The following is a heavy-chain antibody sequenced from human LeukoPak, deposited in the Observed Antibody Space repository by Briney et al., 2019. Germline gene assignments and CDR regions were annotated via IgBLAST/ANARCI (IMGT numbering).Heavy chain of an antibody. V-gene: IGHV4-34*01. CDR1: GGSFSGYY. Sequence: SETLSLTCAVYGGSFSGYYWSWVRQPPGKGLEWIGEINHSGSTNYNPSLKSRVTISVDTSKNQFSLKLSSVTAADTAVYYCARRGYDFWSGYYHNWFDPWGQGTLVTVSS. J-gene: IGHJ5*02. D-gene: IGHD3-3*01. CDR2: INHSGST. CDR3: ARRGYDFWSGYYHNWFDP.